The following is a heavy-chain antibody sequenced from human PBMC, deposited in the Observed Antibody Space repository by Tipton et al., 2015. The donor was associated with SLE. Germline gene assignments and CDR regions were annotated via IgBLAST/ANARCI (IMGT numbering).Heavy chain of an antibody. CDR3: ARGGVVAATHYYYCMDV. J-gene: IGHJ6*03. CDR2: INAGNGNT. CDR1: GYTFTSYA. D-gene: IGHD2-15*01. Sequence: QLVQSGAEVKKPGASVKVSCKASGYTFTSYAMHWVRQDPGQRLEWMGWINAGNGNTKYSQKFQGRVTITRDTSASTAYMELSSLRSEDTAVYYCARGGVVAATHYYYCMDVWGKGATVTVSS. V-gene: IGHV1-3*01.